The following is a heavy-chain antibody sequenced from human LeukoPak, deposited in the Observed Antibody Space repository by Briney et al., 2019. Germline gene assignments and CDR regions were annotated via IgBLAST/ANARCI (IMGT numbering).Heavy chain of an antibody. J-gene: IGHJ4*02. CDR1: GYTFSGYA. D-gene: IGHD3-10*01. CDR3: AKDAVRSYGFDY. Sequence: GSLRLSCAASGYTFSGYAMSSVRPTPGKGLEWVSASSGSGGSTYYADSVKGRFTISRDNSKNTLYLQMNSLRAEDTAVYYCAKDAVRSYGFDYWGQGTLVTVSS. V-gene: IGHV3-23*01. CDR2: SSGSGGST.